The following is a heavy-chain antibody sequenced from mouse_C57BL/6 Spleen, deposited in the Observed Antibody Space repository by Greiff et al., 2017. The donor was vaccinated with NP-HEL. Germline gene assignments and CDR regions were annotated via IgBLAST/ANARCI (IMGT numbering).Heavy chain of an antibody. CDR3: ARSGLDWYFDV. Sequence: EVNVVESGGGLVQPGGSLSLSCAASGFTFTDYYMSWVRQPPGKALEWLGFIRNKANGYTTEYSASVKGRFTISRDNSQSILYLQMNALRAEDSATYCCARSGLDWYFDVWGTGTTVTVSS. V-gene: IGHV7-3*01. CDR1: GFTFTDYY. D-gene: IGHD3-1*01. CDR2: IRNKANGYTT. J-gene: IGHJ1*03.